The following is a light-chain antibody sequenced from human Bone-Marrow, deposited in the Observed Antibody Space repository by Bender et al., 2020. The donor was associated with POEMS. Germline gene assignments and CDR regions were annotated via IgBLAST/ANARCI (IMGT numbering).Light chain of an antibody. CDR2: EVT. Sequence: QSALTQSASVSGSPGQSIIISCTGTSSDVGSYNLVSWYQQYPGKAPKLMIYEVTKRPSGVSNRFSGSKSGNTASLTISGLLAEDEAHYYCCSYAGSSTSVFGGGTKLTVL. V-gene: IGLV2-23*02. J-gene: IGLJ2*01. CDR3: CSYAGSSTSV. CDR1: SSDVGSYNL.